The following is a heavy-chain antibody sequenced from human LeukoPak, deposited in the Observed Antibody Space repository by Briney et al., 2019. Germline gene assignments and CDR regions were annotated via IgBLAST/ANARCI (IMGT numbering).Heavy chain of an antibody. V-gene: IGHV3-53*01. D-gene: IGHD5-12*01. J-gene: IGHJ4*02. CDR1: GFSIISTY. CDR3: AKLRGTVATMGYAADY. CDR2: IYSGGST. Sequence: PGGSLRLSCAACGFSIISTYLSWVRQAPGKGLEWVSVIYSGGSTYYADSVKGRFTISRGNSNSTLFLQMNSLRAEDTALYYCAKLRGTVATMGYAADYWGQGTLVTVSS.